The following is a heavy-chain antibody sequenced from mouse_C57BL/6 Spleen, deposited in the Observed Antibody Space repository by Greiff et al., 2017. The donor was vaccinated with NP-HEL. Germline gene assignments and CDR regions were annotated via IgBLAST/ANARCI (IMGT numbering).Heavy chain of an antibody. J-gene: IGHJ2*01. CDR1: GYTFTSYW. CDR3: ARIGWDDFDY. D-gene: IGHD4-1*01. V-gene: IGHV1-59*01. Sequence: VQLQQPGAELVRPGTSVKLSCKASGYTFTSYWMHWVKQRPGQGLEWIGVIDPSDSYTNYNQKFKGKATLTVDTSSSTAYMQLSSLTSEDSAVYYSARIGWDDFDYRGQGTTLTVSS. CDR2: IDPSDSYT.